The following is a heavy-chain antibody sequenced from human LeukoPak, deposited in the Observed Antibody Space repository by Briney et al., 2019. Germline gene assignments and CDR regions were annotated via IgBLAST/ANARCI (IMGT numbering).Heavy chain of an antibody. CDR3: ARGYCSSTSCPGDY. V-gene: IGHV3-9*01. CDR1: GFTFNIYG. CDR2: ISWNSGSI. D-gene: IGHD2-2*01. J-gene: IGHJ4*02. Sequence: GGSLRLSCAASGFTFNIYGMSWVRHAPGKGLEWVSGISWNSGSIGYADSVKGRFTISRDNAKNSLYLQMNSLRAEDTALYYCARGYCSSTSCPGDYWGQGTLVTVSS.